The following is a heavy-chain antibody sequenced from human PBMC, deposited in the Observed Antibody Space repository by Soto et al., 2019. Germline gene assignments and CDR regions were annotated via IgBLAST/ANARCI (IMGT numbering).Heavy chain of an antibody. CDR1: GGSISSGGYY. D-gene: IGHD6-19*01. V-gene: IGHV4-31*03. Sequence: QVQLQVSGPGLVKPSQTLSLTCTVSGGSISSGGYYWSWIRQQPGKGLEWIGYIYYSGSTYYNPSLKSRVTISVDTSKNQFSLKLSSVTAADTAVYYCARDSSSGWYVFDYWGQGTLVTVSS. CDR2: IYYSGST. CDR3: ARDSSSGWYVFDY. J-gene: IGHJ4*02.